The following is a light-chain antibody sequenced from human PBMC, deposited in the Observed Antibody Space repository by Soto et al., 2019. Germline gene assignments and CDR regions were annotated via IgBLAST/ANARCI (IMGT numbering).Light chain of an antibody. CDR1: RDITNY. V-gene: IGKV1-33*01. CDR3: QQYDSLPLT. Sequence: DIQMTQSPSSLSASVGDKVTITFHASRDITNYLNWYQQKPGKAPKLLIYDASNLRSGVPSRFSGSGSGTDFTFTITSLQPEDFATYYCQQYDSLPLTFGGGTKVDIK. J-gene: IGKJ4*01. CDR2: DAS.